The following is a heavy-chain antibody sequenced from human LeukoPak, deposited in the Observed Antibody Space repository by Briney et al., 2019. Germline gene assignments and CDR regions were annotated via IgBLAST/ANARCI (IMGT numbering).Heavy chain of an antibody. Sequence: GASVKVSCKASGYTFTAYYIHWVRQAPGQGLEWMGWINPNSGGTNYAQKFQGRVTMTSDTSISTAYMELSRLRSDDTAVYYCARVQYSGSAALDYWGQGTLVTVSS. CDR1: GYTFTAYY. D-gene: IGHD6-6*01. CDR2: INPNSGGT. CDR3: ARVQYSGSAALDY. J-gene: IGHJ4*02. V-gene: IGHV1-2*02.